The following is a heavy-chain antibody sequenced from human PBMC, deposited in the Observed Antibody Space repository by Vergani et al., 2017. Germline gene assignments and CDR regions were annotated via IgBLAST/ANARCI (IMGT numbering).Heavy chain of an antibody. J-gene: IGHJ6*02. CDR2: ISGSGGST. D-gene: IGHD5-12*01. V-gene: IGHV3-23*01. CDR1: GFTFNHYA. CDR3: AKANPRNSGYDYLYCYHAMDV. Sequence: EVQLLESGGDLVQPGGSLRLSCAASGFTFNHYAMNWVRQAPGKGLEWVSGISGSGGSTYYAGSVKGRFTISRDSSKNTLYLQMNSLSAGDTAVYYCAKANPRNSGYDYLYCYHAMDVWCQGTTVTVSS.